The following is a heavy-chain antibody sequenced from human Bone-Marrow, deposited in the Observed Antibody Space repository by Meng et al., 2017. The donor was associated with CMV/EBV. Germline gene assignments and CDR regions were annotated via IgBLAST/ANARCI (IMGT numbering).Heavy chain of an antibody. V-gene: IGHV4-39*01. CDR3: AKNVVGGWFDP. J-gene: IGHJ5*02. Sequence: SETLSLTCTVSGGSISKTNSYWGWIRQPPGKGLEWIGIISYSGSTYYNPSLKSRVTISVDTSENQFSLNLNSVTAADTAVYYCAKNVVGGWFDPWGQGTLVTVSS. CDR1: GGSISKTNSY. CDR2: ISYSGST. D-gene: IGHD2-15*01.